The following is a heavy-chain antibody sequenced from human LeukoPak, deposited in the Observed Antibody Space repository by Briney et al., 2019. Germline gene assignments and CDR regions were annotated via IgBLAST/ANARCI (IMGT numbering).Heavy chain of an antibody. D-gene: IGHD1-26*01. J-gene: IGHJ3*01. V-gene: IGHV4-59*02. CDR2: IYYTGST. CDR3: ARDSIEGNYYQLYAFDL. CDR1: GGSVSSHY. Sequence: PSETLSLTCTVSGGSVSSHYWSWIRQPPGKGLEWIGDIYYTGSTSHNPSLKSRVTISVDTSENQFSLRLSSVTAADTAVYYCARDSIEGNYYQLYAFDLWGQGTMVTVSS.